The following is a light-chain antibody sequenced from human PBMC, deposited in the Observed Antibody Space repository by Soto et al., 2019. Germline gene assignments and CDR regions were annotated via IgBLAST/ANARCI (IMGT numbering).Light chain of an antibody. CDR3: SSYTSASTLLYL. V-gene: IGLV2-14*01. J-gene: IGLJ1*01. Sequence: QSALTQPASVSGSPGQSITISCTGTSSDVGGYNYVSWYQQHPGIAPKLLIYGVTNRPSGVSTRFSGSKSGNTASLTISGLQAEDEADYHYSSYTSASTLLYLFGTGTKVTVL. CDR2: GVT. CDR1: SSDVGGYNY.